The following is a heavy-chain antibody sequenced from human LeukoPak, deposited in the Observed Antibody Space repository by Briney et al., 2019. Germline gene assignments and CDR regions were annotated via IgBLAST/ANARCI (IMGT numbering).Heavy chain of an antibody. V-gene: IGHV3-7*01. CDR3: ARDLSYFDY. CDR1: GDSISSGDYY. Sequence: ETLSLTCTVSGDSISSGDYYWSWIRQPPGKGLEWVANIRQDGSSKYYVDSVKGRFTISRDNAKNSVYLQLNSLRVEDTAVYYCARDLSYFDYWGQGALVTVSS. CDR2: IRQDGSSK. J-gene: IGHJ4*02.